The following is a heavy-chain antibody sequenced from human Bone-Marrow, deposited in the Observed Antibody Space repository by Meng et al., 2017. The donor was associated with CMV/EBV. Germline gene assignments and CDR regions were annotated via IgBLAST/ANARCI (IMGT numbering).Heavy chain of an antibody. CDR1: GFTVSSNY. CDR3: VRSGYDPNFDY. D-gene: IGHD5-12*01. Sequence: GESLKISCAASGFTVSSNYMSWVRQAPGKGLKWVSVIYSGGSTYYADSVKGRFTISRDNSKNTLYLQMNSLRAEDTAVYYCVRSGYDPNFDYWGQGTLVTVSS. V-gene: IGHV3-53*01. J-gene: IGHJ4*02. CDR2: IYSGGST.